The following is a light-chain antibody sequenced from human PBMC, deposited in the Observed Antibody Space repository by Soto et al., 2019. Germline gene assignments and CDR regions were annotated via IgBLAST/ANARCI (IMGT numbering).Light chain of an antibody. Sequence: QSALTQPPSASGTPGQRVTISCSGSSSNIGSDFVYWYQQLPGTAPKLLIYHNYQRPSGVPDRFSGSKSGTSGSLAISDLRSEDEAAYYCSAWDVSLSAYVFGAGTKLTVL. J-gene: IGLJ1*01. CDR3: SAWDVSLSAYV. V-gene: IGLV1-47*01. CDR2: HNY. CDR1: SSNIGSDF.